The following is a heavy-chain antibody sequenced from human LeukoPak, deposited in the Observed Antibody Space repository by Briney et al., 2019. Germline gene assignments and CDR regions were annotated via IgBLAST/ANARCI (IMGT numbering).Heavy chain of an antibody. J-gene: IGHJ6*03. CDR2: INPNSGGT. CDR3: ARGVAGSYYYYYMDV. CDR1: GYTFTGYY. V-gene: IGHV1-2*02. D-gene: IGHD6-19*01. Sequence: ASVKVSCRASGYTFTGYYMHWVRQAPGQGLEWMGWINPNSGGTNYAQKFQGRVTMTRDTSISTAYMELSRLRSDDTAVYYCARGVAGSYYYYYMDVWGKGTTVNISS.